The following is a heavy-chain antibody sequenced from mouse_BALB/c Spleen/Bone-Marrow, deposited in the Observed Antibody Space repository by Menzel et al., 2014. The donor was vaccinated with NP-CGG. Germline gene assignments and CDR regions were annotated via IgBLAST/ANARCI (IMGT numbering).Heavy chain of an antibody. D-gene: IGHD1-1*01. Sequence: EVQLVESGGGLVQPGGSLRLSCATSGFTFTDYYMSWVRRPPGKALEWLGFIRNKANGYTTEYSASVEGRFTISRDNSQSILYLQMNILRTEDSATYYCARDRNYDINWYFDVWGAGTTVTVSS. V-gene: IGHV7-3*02. CDR2: IRNKANGYTT. CDR1: GFTFTDYY. J-gene: IGHJ1*01. CDR3: ARDRNYDINWYFDV.